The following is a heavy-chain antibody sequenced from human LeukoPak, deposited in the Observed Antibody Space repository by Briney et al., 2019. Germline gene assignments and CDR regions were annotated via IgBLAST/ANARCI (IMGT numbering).Heavy chain of an antibody. D-gene: IGHD5-24*01. J-gene: IGHJ4*02. CDR2: ISSSGSTI. CDR3: AREGEMAGLGYFDY. CDR1: GFTFSSYS. V-gene: IGHV3-48*04. Sequence: GSLRLSCAASGFTFSSYSMNWVRQAPGKGLEWVSYISSSGSTIYYADSVKGRFTISRDNAKNSLYLQMNSLRAEDTAVYYCAREGEMAGLGYFDYWGQGTLVTVSS.